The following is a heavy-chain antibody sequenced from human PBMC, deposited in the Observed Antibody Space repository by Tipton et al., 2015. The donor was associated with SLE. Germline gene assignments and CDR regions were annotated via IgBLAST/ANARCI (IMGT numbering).Heavy chain of an antibody. J-gene: IGHJ4*02. D-gene: IGHD3-10*01. CDR3: AREVSSVVRGVIRY. CDR1: GFTFTSYT. CDR2: VSSSTIYT. V-gene: IGHV3-21*01. Sequence: SLRLSCVASGFTFTSYTMNWVRQAPGKGLEWVSSVSSSTIYTYYADSVKGRFTISRDNAKNSLYLQMNSLRAEDTAVYYCAREVSSVVRGVIRYWGQGTLVTVSS.